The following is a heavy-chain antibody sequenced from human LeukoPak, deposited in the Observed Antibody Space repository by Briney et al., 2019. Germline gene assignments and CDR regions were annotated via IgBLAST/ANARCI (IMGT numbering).Heavy chain of an antibody. D-gene: IGHD6-19*01. CDR1: GYSFTSYW. CDR3: ARQRPGYSSGWYKDAFDI. CDR2: IYPGDSDT. J-gene: IGHJ3*02. V-gene: IGHV5-51*01. Sequence: GESLKISCKGSGYSFTSYWIGWVRQMPGKGLEWMEIIYPGDSDTRYSSSFQGQVTISADKSIRTAYLQWSSLKASDTAMYYCARQRPGYSSGWYKDAFDIWGQGTMVTVSS.